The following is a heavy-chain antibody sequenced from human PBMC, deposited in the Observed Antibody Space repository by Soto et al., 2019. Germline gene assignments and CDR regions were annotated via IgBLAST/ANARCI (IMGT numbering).Heavy chain of an antibody. V-gene: IGHV1-18*01. CDR1: GYTFTNYG. D-gene: IGHD4-17*01. J-gene: IGHJ6*03. CDR3: ARTTVTASYYYMDV. Sequence: QVQLVQSGAEVKQPGASVKVSCRASGYTFTNYGFTWVRQAPGQGLEWLGWISTYNGNTKYAQKVQGRLTMTTDTCTSTANMELTSLRSDDTAIYYCARTTVTASYYYMDVWGKGSTVTVSS. CDR2: ISTYNGNT.